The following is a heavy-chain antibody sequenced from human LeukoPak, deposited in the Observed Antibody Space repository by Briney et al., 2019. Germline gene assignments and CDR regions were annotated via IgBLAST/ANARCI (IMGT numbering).Heavy chain of an antibody. CDR1: GESFSGYY. CDR2: INHSGST. D-gene: IGHD4-17*01. Sequence: SETLSLTCAIYGESFSGYYWSWIRQPPGKGLEWIGEINHSGSTNYNPSLKSRVTISVDTSKNQFSLKLSSVTAADTAVYYCARVTVTDKGLDYWGQGTLVTVSS. J-gene: IGHJ4*02. CDR3: ARVTVTDKGLDY. V-gene: IGHV4-34*01.